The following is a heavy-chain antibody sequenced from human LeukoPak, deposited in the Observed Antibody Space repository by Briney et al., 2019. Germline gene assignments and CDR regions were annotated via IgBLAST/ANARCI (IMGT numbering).Heavy chain of an antibody. J-gene: IGHJ4*02. Sequence: SETLSLTCTVSGGSISSSSYYWGWIRQPPGKGLEWIGSIYYSGSTYYNPSLKSRVTVSVDTSKNQFSLKLSSVTAADTAVYYCARRRYIAVAGNFDYWGQGTLVTVSS. V-gene: IGHV4-39*01. D-gene: IGHD6-19*01. CDR1: GGSISSSSYY. CDR2: IYYSGST. CDR3: ARRRYIAVAGNFDY.